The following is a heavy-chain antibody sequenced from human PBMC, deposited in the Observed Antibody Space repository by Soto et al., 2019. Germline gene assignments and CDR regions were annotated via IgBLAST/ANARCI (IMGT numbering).Heavy chain of an antibody. D-gene: IGHD1-1*01. CDR1: GYTFTSYF. J-gene: IGHJ4*02. CDR2: INPSGGST. Sequence: QVQLVQSGAEVKKPGASVKVSCKASGYTFTSYFMHWVRQAPGQGLEWMGIINPSGGSTNYAQKSQGRVTMTRDTSTSTVYKELSSLRSDDKDVYYCARDNGVVQFDYWGQGTLVTVSS. CDR3: ARDNGVVQFDY. V-gene: IGHV1-46*01.